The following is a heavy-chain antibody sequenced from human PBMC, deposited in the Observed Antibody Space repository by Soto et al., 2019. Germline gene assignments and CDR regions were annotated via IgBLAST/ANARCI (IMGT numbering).Heavy chain of an antibody. CDR1: GFTFSSYS. CDR3: VREDYDRSGSFDY. V-gene: IGHV3-21*01. D-gene: IGHD3-22*01. CDR2: ISSSSSYI. J-gene: IGHJ4*02. Sequence: GGSLRVSCAASGFTFSSYSMNWVRQAPGKGLEWVSSISSSSSYIYYADSVRGRFTITRDNAKNSLYLQMNSLTDEDTAVYYCVREDYDRSGSFDYWGQGTLVTVSS.